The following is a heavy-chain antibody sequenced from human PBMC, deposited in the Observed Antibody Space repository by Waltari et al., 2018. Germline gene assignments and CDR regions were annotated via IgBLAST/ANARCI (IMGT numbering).Heavy chain of an antibody. CDR1: GGSFSSYA. V-gene: IGHV1-69*05. Sequence: QVQLVQSGAEVKKPGSSVKVSCKASGGSFSSYAISWVRQPPGQVLEWMGGIIPICGTANYAQKFQGRVTITTDESTSTAYMGLSSLRSEDTAVYYCAIYPPRSGSGYYYPWGQGTLVTVSS. CDR3: AIYPPRSGSGYYYP. J-gene: IGHJ4*02. D-gene: IGHD3-22*01. CDR2: IIPICGTA.